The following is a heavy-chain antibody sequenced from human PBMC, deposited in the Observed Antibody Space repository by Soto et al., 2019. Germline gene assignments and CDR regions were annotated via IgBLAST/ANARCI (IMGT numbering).Heavy chain of an antibody. Sequence: LRLSCTASGFAFSDYAMKWVRQAPGKGLEWVSAISGSGGSTYYADSVKGRFTISRDNSKNTLYLQMNSLRAEDTAVYYCAKAGDQWELLVGPDYWGQGTLVTVSS. D-gene: IGHD1-26*01. V-gene: IGHV3-23*01. CDR2: ISGSGGST. CDR3: AKAGDQWELLVGPDY. CDR1: GFAFSDYA. J-gene: IGHJ4*02.